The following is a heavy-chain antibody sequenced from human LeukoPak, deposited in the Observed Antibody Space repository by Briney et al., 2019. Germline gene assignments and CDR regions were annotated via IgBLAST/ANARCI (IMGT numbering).Heavy chain of an antibody. D-gene: IGHD3-10*01. V-gene: IGHV3-30*02. CDR1: GFTFSSYG. CDR3: AKITMVRGVHDY. J-gene: IGHJ4*02. Sequence: GGTLRLSCAASGFTFSSYGMHWVRQAPGKGLEWVAFIRYDGSNKYYADSVKGRFTISRDNSKNTLYLQMNSLRAEDTAVYYCAKITMVRGVHDYWGQGTLVTVSS. CDR2: IRYDGSNK.